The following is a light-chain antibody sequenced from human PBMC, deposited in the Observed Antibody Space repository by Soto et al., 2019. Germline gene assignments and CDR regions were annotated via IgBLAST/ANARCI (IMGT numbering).Light chain of an antibody. Sequence: EVVLTQSPGTLSLSPGERATLSCRASQSFSSSYLAWYQQKPGQAPRLLIYGASNRATGIPDRFSGYGSGTDFTLTISRLEPEDFAVYYCQQYGSSSWTFGHGTKVEIK. CDR2: GAS. CDR1: QSFSSSY. J-gene: IGKJ1*01. CDR3: QQYGSSSWT. V-gene: IGKV3-20*01.